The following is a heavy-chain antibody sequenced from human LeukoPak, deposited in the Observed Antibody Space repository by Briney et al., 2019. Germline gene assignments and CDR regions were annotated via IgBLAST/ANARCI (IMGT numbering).Heavy chain of an antibody. V-gene: IGHV4-61*02. Sequence: SQTLSLTCTASGGSISSGSYYWSWIRQPAGKGLEWIGRIYTSGSTNYNPSLKSRVTISVDTSKNQFSPKLSSVTAADTAVYYCARERLYGGNSRFDYWGQGTLVTVSS. D-gene: IGHD4-23*01. CDR3: ARERLYGGNSRFDY. CDR1: GGSISSGSYY. CDR2: IYTSGST. J-gene: IGHJ4*02.